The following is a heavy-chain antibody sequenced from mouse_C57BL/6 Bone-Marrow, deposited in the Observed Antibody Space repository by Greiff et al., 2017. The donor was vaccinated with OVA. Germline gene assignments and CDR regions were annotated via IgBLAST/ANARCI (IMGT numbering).Heavy chain of an antibody. D-gene: IGHD2-4*01. CDR3: ARREPIYYDYAVDY. CDR2: IYPGSGNT. Sequence: QVQLQQSGPELVKPGASVKISCKASGYSFTSYYIHWVKQRPGQGLEWIGWIYPGSGNTKYNEKFKGKATLTADTSSSTAYMQLSSLTSEDSAVYYCARREPIYYDYAVDYWGQGTTLTVSS. CDR1: GYSFTSYY. J-gene: IGHJ2*01. V-gene: IGHV1-66*01.